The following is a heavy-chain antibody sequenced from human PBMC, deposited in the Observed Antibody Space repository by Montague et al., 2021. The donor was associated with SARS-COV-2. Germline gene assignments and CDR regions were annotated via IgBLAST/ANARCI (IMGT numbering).Heavy chain of an antibody. CDR1: GGSINNTSYY. Sequence: SETLSLTCTVSGGSINNTSYYWGWIRQPPGKGLEWIGSIFYRGNTHYNASLKSRVTVSVDTSKNQLSLNLTSVTAADTALYYCARLITSGSIAWGQGTLVTVSS. D-gene: IGHD6-19*01. V-gene: IGHV4-39*01. CDR2: IFYRGNT. J-gene: IGHJ5*02. CDR3: ARLITSGSIA.